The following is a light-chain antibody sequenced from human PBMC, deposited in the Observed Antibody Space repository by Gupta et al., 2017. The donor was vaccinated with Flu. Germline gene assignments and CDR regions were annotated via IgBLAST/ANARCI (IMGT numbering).Light chain of an antibody. V-gene: IGLV7-46*01. CDR2: DTS. Sequence: QALVTQDLSLTVSAGGTVTRPCGSSTVAVTSGHYPYWFQQKPGQATRTLIYDTSNKHSGTPARFSGSLLGGKAALTLSCAQPEDEAEYYCLLSYSGARVFGGGTKLTVL. CDR1: TVAVTSGHY. CDR3: LLSYSGARV. J-gene: IGLJ2*01.